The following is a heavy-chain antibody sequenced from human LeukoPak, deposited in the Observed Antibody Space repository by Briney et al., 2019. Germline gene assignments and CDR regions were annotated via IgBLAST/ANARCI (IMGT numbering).Heavy chain of an antibody. J-gene: IGHJ5*02. CDR1: GFAFSSHA. Sequence: PGGSLRLSCVASGFAFSSHAMSWVRQAPGKGLEWVSSISGSGGSTYYADSVKGRFTISRDNSKNTLYLQMNSLRAEDTAVYYCAKAGGSGTYYNPHDWFDPWGQGTLVTVSS. CDR2: ISGSGGST. D-gene: IGHD3-10*01. V-gene: IGHV3-23*01. CDR3: AKAGGSGTYYNPHDWFDP.